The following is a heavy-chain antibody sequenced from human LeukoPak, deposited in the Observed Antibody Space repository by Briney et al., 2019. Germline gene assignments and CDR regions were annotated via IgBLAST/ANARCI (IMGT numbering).Heavy chain of an antibody. J-gene: IGHJ3*02. CDR3: ARGLGGDDAFDI. V-gene: IGHV1-2*02. Sequence: ASVKVSCKASGYTFTGYYMHWVRQAPGQGLEWMGWIDPNSGGTNYAQKFQGRVTMTRDTSISTAYMELSRLRSDDTAVYYCARGLGGDDAFDIWGQGTMVTVSS. CDR2: IDPNSGGT. D-gene: IGHD3-16*01. CDR1: GYTFTGYY.